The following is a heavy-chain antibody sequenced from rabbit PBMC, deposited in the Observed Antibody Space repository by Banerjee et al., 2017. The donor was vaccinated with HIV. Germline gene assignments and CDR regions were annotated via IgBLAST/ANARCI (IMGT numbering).Heavy chain of an antibody. CDR3: ARDLAGAIGWNFNL. Sequence: QEQLEESGGDLVKPEGSLTLTCTASGFSFTDSYYIYWVRQAPGKGLEWIGCINTSSGNTVYASWAKGRFTISKTSSTTVTLQMTSLTAADTATYFCARDLAGAIGWNFNLWGPGTLVTVS. CDR1: GFSFTDSYY. V-gene: IGHV1S45*01. D-gene: IGHD4-1*01. CDR2: INTSSGNT. J-gene: IGHJ4*01.